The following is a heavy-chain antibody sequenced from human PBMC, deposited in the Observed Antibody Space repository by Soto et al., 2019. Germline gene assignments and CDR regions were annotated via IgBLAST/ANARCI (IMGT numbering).Heavy chain of an antibody. CDR2: INPNSGGT. CDR3: ARVTMVRGVIIKGDY. J-gene: IGHJ4*02. Sequence: ASEKVSCKASGYTFTGYYMHWVRQAPGQGLEWMGWINPNSGGTNYAQKFQGRVTMTRDTSISTAYMELSRLRSDDTAVYYCARVTMVRGVIIKGDYWGQGTLVTVSS. V-gene: IGHV1-2*02. CDR1: GYTFTGYY. D-gene: IGHD3-10*01.